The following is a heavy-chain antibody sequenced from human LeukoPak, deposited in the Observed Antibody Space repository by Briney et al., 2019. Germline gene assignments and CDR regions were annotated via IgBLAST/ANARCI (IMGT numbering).Heavy chain of an antibody. CDR3: VRGMSSGFDY. V-gene: IGHV1-2*02. Sequence: ASVKGSCKASGYTFTYYYIHWVRQVPGQGLEWMGWIIPNSGGTNFAQRFQGRVTMTRDTSISTAYMELSRLISDDTAVYYCVRGMSSGFDYWGQGTLVTVSP. CDR1: GYTFTYYY. CDR2: IIPNSGGT. J-gene: IGHJ4*02.